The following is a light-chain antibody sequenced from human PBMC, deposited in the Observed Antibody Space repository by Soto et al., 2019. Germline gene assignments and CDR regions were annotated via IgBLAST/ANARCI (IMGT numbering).Light chain of an antibody. V-gene: IGKV1-33*01. CDR3: QQYDNLPLT. CDR1: QDISNY. J-gene: IGKJ4*01. Sequence: DIQMTQSPSSLSASVGDRVTITCQASQDISNYLNWYQQKPGKAPKLLIYDASNLETGVPSRFSGSGSGTEFKFTISSLQPEDIATYYCQQYDNLPLTFGGGTRVEIK. CDR2: DAS.